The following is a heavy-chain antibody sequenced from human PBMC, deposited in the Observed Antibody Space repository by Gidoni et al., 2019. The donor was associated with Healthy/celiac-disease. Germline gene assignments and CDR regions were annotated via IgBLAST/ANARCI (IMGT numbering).Heavy chain of an antibody. CDR2: ISWNSGSI. V-gene: IGHV3-9*01. CDR3: AKDVSYDSSGARRYFDY. Sequence: EVQLVESGGGLVQPGRSLRLSCAASGFTFDDYAMHWVRQAPGKGLEWVSGISWNSGSIGYADAVKGRFTISRDNAKNYLYLQMNSLRAEDTALYYCAKDVSYDSSGARRYFDYWGQGTLVTVSS. D-gene: IGHD3-22*01. CDR1: GFTFDDYA. J-gene: IGHJ4*02.